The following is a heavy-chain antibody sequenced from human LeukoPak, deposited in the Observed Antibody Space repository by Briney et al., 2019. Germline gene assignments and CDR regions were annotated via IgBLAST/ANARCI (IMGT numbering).Heavy chain of an antibody. CDR3: ARDDYGGTSLDY. D-gene: IGHD4-23*01. CDR2: IYYSGST. CDR1: GGSISSYY. V-gene: IGHV4-59*01. J-gene: IGHJ4*02. Sequence: SETLSLTCTVSGGSISSYYWSWIRQPPGKGLEWIGYIYYSGSTNYNPSLKSRVTISVDTSKNQFSLKLSSVTAADTAVYYCARDDYGGTSLDYWGQGTLVTVSS.